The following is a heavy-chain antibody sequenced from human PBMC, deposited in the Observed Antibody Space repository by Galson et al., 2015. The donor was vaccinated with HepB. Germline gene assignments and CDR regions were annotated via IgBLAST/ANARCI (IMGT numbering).Heavy chain of an antibody. D-gene: IGHD3-16*01. V-gene: IGHV3-21*05. J-gene: IGHJ3*02. CDR1: GFTFSGYS. Sequence: SLRLSCAASGFTFSGYSMNWVRQAPGKGLEWVSYVSGSSTYIYYVDSVKGRFIISRDNAKNSLSLQMNSLGAEDTAVYYCASLRSSVFAFEIWGQGTMVTVSS. CDR2: VSGSSTYI. CDR3: ASLRSSVFAFEI.